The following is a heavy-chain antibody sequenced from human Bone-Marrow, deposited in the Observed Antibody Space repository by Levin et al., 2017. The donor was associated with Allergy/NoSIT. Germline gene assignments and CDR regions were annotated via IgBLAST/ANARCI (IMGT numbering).Heavy chain of an antibody. Sequence: GASVKVSCAASGFTFSSYSMNWVRQAPGKGLEWVSSISSSSSYIYYADSVKGRFTISRDNAKNSLYLQMNSLRAEDTAVYYCARDVDYYDSSGYSRDPHYYYYGMDVWGQGTTVTVSS. CDR3: ARDVDYYDSSGYSRDPHYYYYGMDV. CDR2: ISSSSSYI. V-gene: IGHV3-21*01. J-gene: IGHJ6*02. D-gene: IGHD3-22*01. CDR1: GFTFSSYS.